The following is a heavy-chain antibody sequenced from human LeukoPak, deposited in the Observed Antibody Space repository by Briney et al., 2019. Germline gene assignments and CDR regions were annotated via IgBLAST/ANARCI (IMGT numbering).Heavy chain of an antibody. Sequence: GGSLRLSCAASGFTFSSYAMHWVRQAPGKGLEWVALISYDGSNKYYADSVKGRFTISRDNSKNTLYLQMNSLRAEDTAVYYCAKSPSVAGTFWFDPWGQGTLVTVSS. CDR2: ISYDGSNK. V-gene: IGHV3-30-3*02. CDR3: AKSPSVAGTFWFDP. CDR1: GFTFSSYA. D-gene: IGHD6-19*01. J-gene: IGHJ5*02.